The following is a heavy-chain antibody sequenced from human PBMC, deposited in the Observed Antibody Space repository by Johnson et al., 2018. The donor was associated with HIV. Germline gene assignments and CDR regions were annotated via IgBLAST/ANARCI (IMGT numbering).Heavy chain of an antibody. J-gene: IGHJ3*02. V-gene: IGHV3-30*02. CDR1: GFTFSSYG. CDR3: VRDLHSSGWSQYAFDI. D-gene: IGHD6-19*01. CDR2: IRYDGSNK. Sequence: QVQLVESGGGLVKPGGSLRLSCAASGFTFSSYGMYWVRQAPGKGLEWVAFIRYDGSNKYYADSVKGRFTISRDNSKNTLYLQMNSLRAEDTAVYYCVRDLHSSGWSQYAFDIWGQGTIVTVSS.